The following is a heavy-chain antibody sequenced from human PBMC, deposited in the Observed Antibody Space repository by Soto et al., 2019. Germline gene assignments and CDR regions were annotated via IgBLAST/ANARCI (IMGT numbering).Heavy chain of an antibody. Sequence: GGSLRLSCAASGFTFSSYDMHWVRQATGKGLEWVSTIGTAGDTYYPGSVKRRFTISRENAKDSLYLQMNSLRAGDTAVYYCARGKRLMITFGGVIYMWAFDIWGQGTMVTVSS. D-gene: IGHD3-16*02. CDR1: GFTFSSYD. J-gene: IGHJ3*02. CDR3: ARGKRLMITFGGVIYMWAFDI. CDR2: IGTAGDT. V-gene: IGHV3-13*01.